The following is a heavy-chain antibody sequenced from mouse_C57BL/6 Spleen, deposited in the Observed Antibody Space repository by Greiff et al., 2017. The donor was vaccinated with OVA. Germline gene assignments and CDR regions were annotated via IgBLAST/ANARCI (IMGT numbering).Heavy chain of an antibody. V-gene: IGHV5-4*01. CDR1: GFTFSSYA. J-gene: IGHJ3*01. D-gene: IGHD3-3*01. Sequence: EVMLVESGGGLVKPGGSLKLSCEASGFTFSSYAMSWVRQTPDQGLEWVATISDGGSYTYYPDNVKGRFTISRDKAKNNLYLQMSQLKSEDTAMYYCARDRANRYWGQGTLVTVSA. CDR3: ARDRANRY. CDR2: ISDGGSYT.